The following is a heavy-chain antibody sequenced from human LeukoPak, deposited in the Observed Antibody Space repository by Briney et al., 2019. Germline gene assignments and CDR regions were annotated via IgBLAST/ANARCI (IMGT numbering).Heavy chain of an antibody. J-gene: IGHJ4*02. CDR3: AKGDNTGHRFFDY. CDR2: INPNTGGT. V-gene: IGHV1-2*06. CDR1: DYTFTNYY. Sequence: GASVKVSCRTSDYTFTNYYMHWVRQAPGQGLEWMGRINPNTGGTNYAQKFQGRVTVTTDTSVTTSYMEVNSLESDDTAVYYCAKGDNTGHRFFDYWGQGTVVTVSS. D-gene: IGHD1-1*01.